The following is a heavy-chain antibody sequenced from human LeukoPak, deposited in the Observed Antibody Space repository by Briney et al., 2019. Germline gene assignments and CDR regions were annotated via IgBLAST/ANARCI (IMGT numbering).Heavy chain of an antibody. V-gene: IGHV4-4*02. CDR2: IYHSGST. Sequence: SGTLSLTCAVSGGSISSSNWWSWVRQPPGKGLEWIGEIYHSGSTYYNPSLKSRVTISVDTSKNQFSLKLSSVTAADTAVYYCARGRIAAAGPAYNWFDPWGQGTLVTVSS. CDR1: GGSISSSNW. J-gene: IGHJ5*02. CDR3: ARGRIAAAGPAYNWFDP. D-gene: IGHD6-13*01.